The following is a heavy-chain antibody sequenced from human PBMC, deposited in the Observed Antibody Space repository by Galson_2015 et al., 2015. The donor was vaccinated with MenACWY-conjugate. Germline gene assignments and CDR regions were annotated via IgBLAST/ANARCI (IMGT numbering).Heavy chain of an antibody. Sequence: SLRLSCAASGFTFNNYWMSWVRQVPGKGPEWVANIKQDGSEKYYVDSVRGLFTISRDNAKRSLFLQMNSLRAEDTAVYYCARDLGFYCSNNACYFHYWGQGTLVTVSS. CDR2: IKQDGSEK. J-gene: IGHJ4*02. V-gene: IGHV3-7*03. CDR3: ARDLGFYCSNNACYFHY. D-gene: IGHD2-2*01. CDR1: GFTFNNYW.